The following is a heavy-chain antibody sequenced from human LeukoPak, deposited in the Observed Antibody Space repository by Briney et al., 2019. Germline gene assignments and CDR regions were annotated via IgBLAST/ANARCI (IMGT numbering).Heavy chain of an antibody. CDR3: AKDLYGDYVLGLDY. Sequence: PGGSLRLSCAASGFTFSSYSMNWVRQAPGKGLEWVSSISSSSSYIYYADSVKGRFTISRDNAKNSLYLQMNSLRAEDTALYYCAKDLYGDYVLGLDYWGQGTLVTVSS. J-gene: IGHJ4*02. CDR1: GFTFSSYS. V-gene: IGHV3-21*04. CDR2: ISSSSSYI. D-gene: IGHD4-17*01.